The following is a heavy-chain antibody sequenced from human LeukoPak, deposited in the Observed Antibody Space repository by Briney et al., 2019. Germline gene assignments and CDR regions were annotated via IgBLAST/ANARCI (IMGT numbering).Heavy chain of an antibody. CDR1: GFTFSNYW. V-gene: IGHV3-7*01. CDR3: AHVAYNWNPGSA. CDR2: ISQDGSAK. J-gene: IGHJ5*02. Sequence: PGGSLRLSCAPSGFTFSNYWMSWVRQVPGKGLEWVASISQDGSAKTYVDSVKGRFTISRDNAKNSLYLQMNSLRAEDTAVYYCAHVAYNWNPGSAWGQGTLVTVSS. D-gene: IGHD1-20*01.